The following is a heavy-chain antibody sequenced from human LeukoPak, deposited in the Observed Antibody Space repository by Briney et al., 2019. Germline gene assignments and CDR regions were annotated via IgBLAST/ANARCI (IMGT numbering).Heavy chain of an antibody. Sequence: GASVKVSCKASGYTFTSHAMNWVRQAPGQGLEWMGWINTNTGNPTYAQGFTGQFVFSLDTSVSTAYLQISSLKAEDTAVYYCARTSSSWEGGYFDYWGQGTLVTVSS. CDR1: GYTFTSHA. J-gene: IGHJ4*02. D-gene: IGHD6-13*01. CDR3: ARTSSSWEGGYFDY. CDR2: INTNTGNP. V-gene: IGHV7-4-1*02.